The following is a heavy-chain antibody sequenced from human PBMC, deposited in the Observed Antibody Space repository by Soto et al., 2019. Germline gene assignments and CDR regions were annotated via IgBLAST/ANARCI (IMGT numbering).Heavy chain of an antibody. Sequence: GASVKVSCKASGYTFTNNDVTWVRQATGQGLEWMGWMNPGSGDTGYAQKFQGRVTMTRNISIATAYMELSSPRSEDTAIYYCARDEVPAANWLDRWGQGTLVTVSS. CDR3: ARDEVPAANWLDR. CDR1: GYTFTNND. J-gene: IGHJ5*02. D-gene: IGHD2-2*01. CDR2: MNPGSGDT. V-gene: IGHV1-8*01.